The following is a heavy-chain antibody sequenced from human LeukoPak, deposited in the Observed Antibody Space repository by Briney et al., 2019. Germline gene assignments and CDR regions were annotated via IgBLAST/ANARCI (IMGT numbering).Heavy chain of an antibody. V-gene: IGHV3-74*01. CDR2: INSDGSST. CDR3: ARIPYCSSTNCYPSDY. J-gene: IGHJ4*02. CDR1: GFTFSSYW. D-gene: IGHD2-2*01. Sequence: GGSLRLSCAASGFTFSSYWMHWVRQAPGRGLVWVSRINSDGSSTSYADSVKGRFTISRDNAKNTLYLQMNSLRAEDTAVYYCARIPYCSSTNCYPSDYWGQGTLVTVSS.